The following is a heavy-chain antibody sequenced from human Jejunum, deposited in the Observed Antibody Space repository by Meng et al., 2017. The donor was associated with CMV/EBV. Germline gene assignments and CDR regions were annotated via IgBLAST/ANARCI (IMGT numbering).Heavy chain of an antibody. CDR2: IRQDGRST. CDR1: SPYW. J-gene: IGHJ6*02. D-gene: IGHD4-11*01. Sequence: SPYWMPGVRQAPGKGREWVANIRQDGRSTAYADSVQGRFTISRDNSKSTLYLKMNSLRTDDTAVYYCARDALTVSHYYYGMGVWGQGTTVTVSS. V-gene: IGHV3-30*02. CDR3: ARDALTVSHYYYGMGV.